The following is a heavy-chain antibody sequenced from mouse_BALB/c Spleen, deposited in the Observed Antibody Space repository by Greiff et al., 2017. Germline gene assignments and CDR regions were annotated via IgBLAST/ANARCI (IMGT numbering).Heavy chain of an antibody. CDR1: GYSITSDYA. CDR2: ISYSGST. CDR3: ATGNDYDDAAWFAY. D-gene: IGHD2-4*01. V-gene: IGHV3-2*02. Sequence: EVQLQESGPGLVKPSQSLSLTCTVTGYSITSDYAWNWIRQFPGNKLEWMGYISYSGSTSYNPSLKSRISITRDTSKNQFFLQLNSVTTEDTATYYCATGNDYDDAAWFAYWGQGTLVTVSA. J-gene: IGHJ3*01.